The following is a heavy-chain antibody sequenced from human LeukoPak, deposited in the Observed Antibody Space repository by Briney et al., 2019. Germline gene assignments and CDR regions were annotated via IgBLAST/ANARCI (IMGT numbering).Heavy chain of an antibody. CDR1: GYTFTGYY. CDR3: ARGLDDYGNYYYYMDV. V-gene: IGHV1-2*02. J-gene: IGHJ6*03. Sequence: GASVKVSCKASGYTFTGYYVHWVRQAPGQGFEWMGWINPNSGGTNYAQKFQGRVTMTRDTPISTAYMELSRLTSDDTAVYYCARGLDDYGNYYYYMDVWGKGTTVTISS. D-gene: IGHD4-17*01. CDR2: INPNSGGT.